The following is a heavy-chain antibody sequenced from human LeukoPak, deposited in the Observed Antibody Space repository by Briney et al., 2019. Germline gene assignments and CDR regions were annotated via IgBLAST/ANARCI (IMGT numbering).Heavy chain of an antibody. D-gene: IGHD4-11*01. CDR2: INHSGST. CDR1: GGSISSYY. CDR3: ARGLREYSNNTFDY. J-gene: IGHJ4*02. Sequence: SETLSLTCTVSGGSISSYYWSWIRQPPGKGLEWIGEINHSGSTNYNPSLKSRVTISVDTSKNQFSLKLSSVTAADTAVYYCARGLREYSNNTFDYWGQGTLVTVSS. V-gene: IGHV4-34*01.